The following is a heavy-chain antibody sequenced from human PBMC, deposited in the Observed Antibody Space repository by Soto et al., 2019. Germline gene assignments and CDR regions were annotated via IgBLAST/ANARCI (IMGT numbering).Heavy chain of an antibody. CDR2: IIPIFGTP. D-gene: IGHD6-6*01. CDR3: AREYRSSSGRFDN. CDR1: GGSFSSYA. J-gene: IGHJ4*02. Sequence: SVKVACKASGGSFSSYAISWVRQAPGQGLEWMGGIIPIFGTPSYAQKFQGRVTITADESTSTAYMELSSLRSEDTAVYYCAREYRSSSGRFDNWGKGTMVTVAS. V-gene: IGHV1-69*13.